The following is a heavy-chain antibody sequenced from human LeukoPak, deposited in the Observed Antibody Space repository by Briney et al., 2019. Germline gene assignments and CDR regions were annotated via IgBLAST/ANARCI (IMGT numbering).Heavy chain of an antibody. CDR3: ARDDGRDGYNYFQH. Sequence: PSETLSLTCTVSGGSISSYYWSWIRQPPGKGLEWIGYIYYSGSTNYNPSLKSRVTKSVDTSKNQFSLKLSSVTAADTAVYYCARDDGRDGYNYFQHWGQGTLVTVSS. CDR2: IYYSGST. J-gene: IGHJ1*01. V-gene: IGHV4-59*01. CDR1: GGSISSYY. D-gene: IGHD5-24*01.